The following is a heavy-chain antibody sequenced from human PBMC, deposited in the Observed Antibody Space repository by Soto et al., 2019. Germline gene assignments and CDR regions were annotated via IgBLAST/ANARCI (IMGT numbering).Heavy chain of an antibody. V-gene: IGHV3-30-3*01. CDR1: GFTFSSYA. J-gene: IGHJ4*02. CDR2: ISYDGSNK. Sequence: QVQLVESGGGVVQPGRSLRLSCAASGFTFSSYAMHWVRQAPGKGLEWVAVISYDGSNKYYAESVKGRFTISRDNSKNTLYLQMNSLRAEDTAVYYCARDPGIDIAARPMDYWGQGTLVTVSS. CDR3: ARDPGIDIAARPMDY. D-gene: IGHD6-6*01.